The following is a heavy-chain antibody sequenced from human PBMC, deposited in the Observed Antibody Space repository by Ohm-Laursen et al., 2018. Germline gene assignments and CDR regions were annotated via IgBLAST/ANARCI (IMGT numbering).Heavy chain of an antibody. CDR1: GFTFSSYW. D-gene: IGHD6-19*01. CDR2: IKQDGSEK. CDR3: ATPGVIAVAGQLEYGMDV. Sequence: SLRLSCSASGFTFSSYWMSWVRQAPGKGLEWVANIKQDGSEKYYVDSVKGRFTISRDNSKNTLYLQMNSLRAEDTAVYYCATPGVIAVAGQLEYGMDVWGQGTTVTVSS. J-gene: IGHJ6*02. V-gene: IGHV3-7*03.